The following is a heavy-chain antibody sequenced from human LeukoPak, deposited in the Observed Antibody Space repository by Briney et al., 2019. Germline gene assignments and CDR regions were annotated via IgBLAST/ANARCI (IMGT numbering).Heavy chain of an antibody. CDR2: ISYDGSNK. V-gene: IGHV3-30*03. CDR3: ENNLCGGGSSSPKSLDS. Sequence: PGGSLRLSCAASGFTFSSYGMHWVRQAPGKGLEWVAVISYDGSNKYYADSVKGRFTISRDNSKNTLYLQMNSLRAEDTAVYYCENNLCGGGSSSPKSLDSWGREPLVTVPS. D-gene: IGHD2-15*01. J-gene: IGHJ4*02. CDR1: GFTFSSYG.